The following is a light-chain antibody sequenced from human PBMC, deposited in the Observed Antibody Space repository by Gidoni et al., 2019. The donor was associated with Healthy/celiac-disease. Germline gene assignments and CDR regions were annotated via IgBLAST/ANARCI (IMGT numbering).Light chain of an antibody. CDR2: QDS. CDR1: TLGDKS. V-gene: IGLV3-1*01. J-gene: IGLJ2*01. Sequence: SYELTQPPSVSVSPGQTASIPCSGDTLGDKSACWYQQKPSQSPVLVIYQDSKRPSGIPERFSGSNSGNTATLTISGTQAMDEADYYCQAWDSGKIFGGGTKLTV. CDR3: QAWDSGKI.